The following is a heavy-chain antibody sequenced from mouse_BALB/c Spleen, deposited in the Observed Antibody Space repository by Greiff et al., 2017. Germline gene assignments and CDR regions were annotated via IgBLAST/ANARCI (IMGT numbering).Heavy chain of an antibody. CDR1: GYSFTGYY. J-gene: IGHJ1*01. Sequence: EVQVVESGPELVKPGASVKISCKASGYSFTGYYMHWVKQSHVKSLEWIGRINPYNGATSYNQNFKDKASLTVDKSSSTAYMELHSLTSEDSAVYYCARGSSYWYFDVWGAGTTVTVSS. D-gene: IGHD1-1*01. V-gene: IGHV1-31*01. CDR2: INPYNGAT. CDR3: ARGSSYWYFDV.